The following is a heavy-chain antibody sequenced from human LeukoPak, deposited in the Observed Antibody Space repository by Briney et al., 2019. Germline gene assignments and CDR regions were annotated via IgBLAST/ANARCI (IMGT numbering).Heavy chain of an antibody. Sequence: GGSLRLSCAASGFTFSSYWMHWVRQAPGKGLVWVSRINSDGSSTSYADSVKGRFTISRDNAKNTLYLQMNSLRAEDTAVYYCARNWNAESAFDYWGQGTLVTVSS. V-gene: IGHV3-74*01. J-gene: IGHJ4*02. CDR1: GFTFSSYW. CDR2: INSDGSST. CDR3: ARNWNAESAFDY. D-gene: IGHD1-1*01.